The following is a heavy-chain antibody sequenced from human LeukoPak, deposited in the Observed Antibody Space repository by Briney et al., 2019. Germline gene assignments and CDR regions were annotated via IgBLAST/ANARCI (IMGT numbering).Heavy chain of an antibody. CDR3: ARDPSGQYTPLLDIFDY. Sequence: ASVKVSCKASGYTFASYYMHWVRQAPGQGLEWMGIINPSGGSTSYAQKFQGRVTMTRDTSTSTVYMELSSLRSEDTAVYYCARDPSGQYTPLLDIFDYWGQGTLVTVSS. J-gene: IGHJ4*02. V-gene: IGHV1-46*01. CDR1: GYTFASYY. CDR2: INPSGGST. D-gene: IGHD3-3*01.